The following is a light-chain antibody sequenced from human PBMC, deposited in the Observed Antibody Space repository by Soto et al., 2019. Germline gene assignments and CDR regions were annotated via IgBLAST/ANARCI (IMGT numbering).Light chain of an antibody. CDR1: SSDVGNYNY. V-gene: IGLV2-11*01. Sequence: QSALTQPRSVSGSPGQSVTISCTGTSSDVGNYNYVSWYQQHPGKAPKVMIYDVTKRPSGVPDRFSGSKSGITASLTISGLQADDEADYYCCSYAGSFYVFGTGTKLTVL. CDR3: CSYAGSFYV. J-gene: IGLJ1*01. CDR2: DVT.